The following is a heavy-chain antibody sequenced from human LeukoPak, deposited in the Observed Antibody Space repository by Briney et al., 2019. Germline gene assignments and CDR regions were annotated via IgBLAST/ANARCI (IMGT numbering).Heavy chain of an antibody. Sequence: GGSLRLSCAASGFIYSHYGMHWVRQTPGKGLEWVAVIWSDGSNRFYAGSVKGRFTISRDNSQNTLFLQMNSLRAEDTAMYYCARDAQRGFDYSNSLEYWGHGTLVTVSS. CDR1: GFIYSHYG. V-gene: IGHV3-33*01. D-gene: IGHD4-11*01. J-gene: IGHJ4*01. CDR3: ARDAQRGFDYSNSLEY. CDR2: IWSDGSNR.